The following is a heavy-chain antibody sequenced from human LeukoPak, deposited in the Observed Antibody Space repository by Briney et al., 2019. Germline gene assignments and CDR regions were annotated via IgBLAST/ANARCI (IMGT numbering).Heavy chain of an antibody. D-gene: IGHD2-2*01. CDR3: AKRDVVVPAAIHY. Sequence: HARGSLRLSCAASGFTFSSYGMHWVRQAPGKGVEWVAFIRYDGSNKYYADSVKGRFTISRDNSKNTLYLQMNSLRAEDTAVYYCAKRDVVVPAAIHYWGQGTLVTVSS. J-gene: IGHJ4*02. CDR2: IRYDGSNK. CDR1: GFTFSSYG. V-gene: IGHV3-30*02.